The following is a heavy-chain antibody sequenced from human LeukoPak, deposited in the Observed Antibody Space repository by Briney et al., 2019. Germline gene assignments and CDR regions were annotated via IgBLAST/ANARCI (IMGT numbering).Heavy chain of an antibody. CDR1: GGTFSSYA. Sequence: GASVKVSCKASGGTFSSYAISWVRQAPGQGLEWMGGIIPIFGTANYAQKFQGRVTITADESTGTAYMELSSLRSEDTSVYYCARASPGYSYDYFDYWGQGTLVTVSS. CDR3: ARASPGYSYDYFDY. J-gene: IGHJ4*02. CDR2: IIPIFGTA. V-gene: IGHV1-69*13. D-gene: IGHD5-18*01.